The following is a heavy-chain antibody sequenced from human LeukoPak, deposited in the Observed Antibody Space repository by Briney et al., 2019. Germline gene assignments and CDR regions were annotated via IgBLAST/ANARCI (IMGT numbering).Heavy chain of an antibody. J-gene: IGHJ6*02. CDR2: INHSGST. CDR3: ARGRNSGYPSYYYYYYGMDV. Sequence: SETLSLTCAVYGGSFSGYYWSWIRQPPGKGLEWVGEINHSGSTNYNPSLKSRVTISVDTSKNQFSLKLSSVTAADTAVYYCARGRNSGYPSYYYYYYGMDVWGQGTTVTVSS. D-gene: IGHD3-22*01. V-gene: IGHV4-34*01. CDR1: GGSFSGYY.